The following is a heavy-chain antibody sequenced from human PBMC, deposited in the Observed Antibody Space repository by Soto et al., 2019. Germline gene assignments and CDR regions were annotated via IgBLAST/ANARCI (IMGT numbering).Heavy chain of an antibody. J-gene: IGHJ5*02. CDR1: GGSISDDGYY. CDR3: ARLHCDSPNCVPLDP. V-gene: IGHV4-39*01. D-gene: IGHD2-2*01. CDR2: IYYSGTS. Sequence: SETLSLTCTVSGGSISDDGYYWGWIRQPPGKGLEWIGSIYYSGTSSYNPSLKSRVTMSVDTSKKQLSLRLSSVTAADTAVYYCARLHCDSPNCVPLDPWGQGTLVTVSS.